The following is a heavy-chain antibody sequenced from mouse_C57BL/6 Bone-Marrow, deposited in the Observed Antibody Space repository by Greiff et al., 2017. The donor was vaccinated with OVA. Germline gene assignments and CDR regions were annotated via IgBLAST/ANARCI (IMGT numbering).Heavy chain of an antibody. Sequence: EVQLVESGGGLVQPGESLKLSCESTEYAFPYHDMSWVRKTPEKRLELVAAINSDGGSTYYPDTMERRFIISRDNPKKTLYLQMSSLRSEDTALYDGAITTGEASFADWGQGTLVTVSA. CDR3: AITTGEASFAD. V-gene: IGHV5-2*01. CDR2: INSDGGST. D-gene: IGHD2-12*01. CDR1: EYAFPYHD. J-gene: IGHJ3*01.